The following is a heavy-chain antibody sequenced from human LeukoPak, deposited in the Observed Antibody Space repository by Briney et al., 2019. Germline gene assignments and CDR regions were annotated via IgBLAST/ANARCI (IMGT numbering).Heavy chain of an antibody. Sequence: ASVKVSCKASGYTFTSYYIHWVRQAPGPGLEWMGVINPSGGSTSCAQKFQGRVTMTRDTSTSTIYMELSSLRSEDTARYYCARGTTMIAPPGSHWGQGTLVSVSS. CDR1: GYTFTSYY. CDR2: INPSGGST. V-gene: IGHV1-46*01. J-gene: IGHJ1*01. D-gene: IGHD3-22*01. CDR3: ARGTTMIAPPGSH.